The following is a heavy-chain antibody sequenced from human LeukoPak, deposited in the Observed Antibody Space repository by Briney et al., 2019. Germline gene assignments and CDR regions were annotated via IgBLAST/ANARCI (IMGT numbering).Heavy chain of an antibody. V-gene: IGHV4-61*02. CDR2: VYASGRT. CDR1: GGSISTGNYH. Sequence: SETLSLTCTVSGGSISTGNYHWTWIRQPAGKGLEWIGRVYASGRTNYNPSLKSRVTISIDTSKNQFSLKLSSVTAADTAVYYCARVGTVTTPDYWGQGTLVTVSS. CDR3: ARVGTVTTPDY. J-gene: IGHJ4*02. D-gene: IGHD4-17*01.